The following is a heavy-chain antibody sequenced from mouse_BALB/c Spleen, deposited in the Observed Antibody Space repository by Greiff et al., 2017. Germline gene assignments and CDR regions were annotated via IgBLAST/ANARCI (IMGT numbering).Heavy chain of an antibody. Sequence: EVKLVESGGGLVQPGGSMKLSCAASGFTFSDDWMDWVRQSPEKGIEWVAEIRIKANNHATSYAESVKGRVNISRDDSNSSVYLQMNSLRAEDTGSYYCTRGNDGFAYWGQGTLVTVSA. CDR3: TRGNDGFAY. CDR2: IRIKANNHAT. CDR1: GFTFSDDW. V-gene: IGHV6-6*01. J-gene: IGHJ3*01.